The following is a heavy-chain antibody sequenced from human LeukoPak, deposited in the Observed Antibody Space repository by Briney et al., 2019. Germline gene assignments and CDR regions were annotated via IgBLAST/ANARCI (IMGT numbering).Heavy chain of an antibody. CDR1: GGSISSYY. V-gene: IGHV4-59*01. Sequence: SETLSLTCTVSGGSISSYYWSWIRQPPGKGLEWIGDIYYSGSTNYNPSLKSRVTISVDTSKNQFSLKLSSVTAADTAVYYCARGLAAAANFDYWGQGTLVTVSS. CDR3: ARGLAAAANFDY. CDR2: IYYSGST. J-gene: IGHJ4*02. D-gene: IGHD6-13*01.